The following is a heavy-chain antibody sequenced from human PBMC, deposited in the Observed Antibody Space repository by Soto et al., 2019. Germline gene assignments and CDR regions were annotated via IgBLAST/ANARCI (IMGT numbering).Heavy chain of an antibody. CDR1: GFRFSDYK. J-gene: IGHJ6*02. CDR2: ISGSGSTI. V-gene: IGHV3-48*03. CDR3: ERDADHLDYCSGYALRYHDMVV. Sequence: GGSLRLSCAASGFRFSDYKMIWVRQDPGKGLEWVSYISGSGSTIYYADSVKGRFTISRDNARNSLYLQMNSLRAEDTALYYCERDADHLDYCSGYALRYHDMVVRREGTTVTV. D-gene: IGHD3-3*01.